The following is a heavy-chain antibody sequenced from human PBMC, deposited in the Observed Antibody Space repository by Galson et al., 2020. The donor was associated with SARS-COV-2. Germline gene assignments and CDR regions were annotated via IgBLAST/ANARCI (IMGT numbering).Heavy chain of an antibody. J-gene: IGHJ4*02. Sequence: GESLKISCAASGFTLEDYGMSWVRQAPGKGLEWISGITWNGDTTGYADSVKDRFIISRDNAKNSLYLQINSLRPEDTAFYYCARDNWGSGTYSEYYFDYWGQGTLVTVSS. CDR2: ITWNGDTT. D-gene: IGHD3-10*01. CDR1: GFTLEDYG. V-gene: IGHV3-20*04. CDR3: ARDNWGSGTYSEYYFDY.